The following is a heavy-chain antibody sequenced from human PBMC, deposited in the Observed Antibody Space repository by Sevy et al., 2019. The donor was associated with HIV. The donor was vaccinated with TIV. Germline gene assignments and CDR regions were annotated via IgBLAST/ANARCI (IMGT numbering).Heavy chain of an antibody. J-gene: IGHJ4*02. CDR2: ISYEGSNK. CDR1: GFTFSSYA. Sequence: GGSLRLSCAASGFTFSSYAMHWVRQAPGKGLEWVAVISYEGSNKYYADSVKGRFTISRDNSKNTLYLQMNSLRAEDTAVYYCAREEYDSSGYDFDYWGQGTLVTVSS. V-gene: IGHV3-30-3*01. CDR3: AREEYDSSGYDFDY. D-gene: IGHD3-22*01.